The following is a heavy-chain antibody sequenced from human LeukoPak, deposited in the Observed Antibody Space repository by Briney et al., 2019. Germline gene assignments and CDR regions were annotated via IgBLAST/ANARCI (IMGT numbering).Heavy chain of an antibody. D-gene: IGHD3-22*01. J-gene: IGHJ4*02. CDR2: ISSSSTTI. Sequence: PGGSLRLSCEASKFTFSLYNMNWVRQAPGKGLEWVSYISSSSTTIYYADSVKGRFTISRDNAKSSLYLQMNSLRDEGTAVYYCARDRSGGYVSYFDSWGQGTLVTVSS. CDR3: ARDRSGGYVSYFDS. V-gene: IGHV3-48*02. CDR1: KFTFSLYN.